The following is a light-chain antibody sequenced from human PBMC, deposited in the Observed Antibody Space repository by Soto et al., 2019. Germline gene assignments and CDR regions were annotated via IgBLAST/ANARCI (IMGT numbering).Light chain of an antibody. CDR3: ETCFTGIVV. Sequence: QLVLTQSPSASASLGASVKLTCTLSSGHSSYAIAWHQQQPEKGPRYLMKLNSDGSHSKGDGIPDRFSGSSSGAERYLTISSLQSEDEADYYCETCFTGIVVFGGGTKLTGL. CDR1: SGHSSYA. CDR2: LNSDGSH. V-gene: IGLV4-69*01. J-gene: IGLJ2*01.